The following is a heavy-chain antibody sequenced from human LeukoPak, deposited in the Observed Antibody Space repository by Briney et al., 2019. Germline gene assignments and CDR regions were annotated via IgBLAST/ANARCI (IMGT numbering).Heavy chain of an antibody. V-gene: IGHV3-53*01. CDR1: GFTVSSNY. CDR2: IYSGGST. D-gene: IGHD3-3*01. Sequence: GGSLRLSCAASGFTVSSNYMSWVRQAPGKGLEWVSVIYSGGSTHYADSVKGRFTISRDNSKNTLYLQMNSLRAEDTAVYYCARGRFLEWFDGMDVWGQGATVTVSS. J-gene: IGHJ6*02. CDR3: ARGRFLEWFDGMDV.